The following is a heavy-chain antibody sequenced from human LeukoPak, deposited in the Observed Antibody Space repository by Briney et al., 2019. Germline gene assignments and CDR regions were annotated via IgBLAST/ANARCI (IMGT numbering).Heavy chain of an antibody. D-gene: IGHD3-22*01. CDR2: ISGDNGDT. V-gene: IGHV1-18*01. Sequence: ASVKVSCKASGYTFTNYGITWVRQAPGQGLEWMGWISGDNGDTSYAQAFQGRVTMTAETSTSTAYMELRSLRSDDTAVYYCAREVWNSRDTSGPLDPWGQGTLVIVSA. CDR1: GYTFTNYG. CDR3: AREVWNSRDTSGPLDP. J-gene: IGHJ5*02.